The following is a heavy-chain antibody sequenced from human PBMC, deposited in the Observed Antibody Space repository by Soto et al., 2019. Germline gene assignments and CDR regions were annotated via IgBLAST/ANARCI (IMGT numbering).Heavy chain of an antibody. V-gene: IGHV1-69*12. CDR1: GGTFSSYA. D-gene: IGHD4-17*01. J-gene: IGHJ6*02. CDR2: IIPIFGTA. Sequence: QVQLVQSGAEVKKPGSSVKVSCKASGGTFSSYAISWVRQAPGQGLEWMGGIIPIFGTANYAQKFQGRVTIPADESTSTAYMELSSLRSEDTAVYYCARGRHWEATVRYGMDVWGQGTTVTVSS. CDR3: ARGRHWEATVRYGMDV.